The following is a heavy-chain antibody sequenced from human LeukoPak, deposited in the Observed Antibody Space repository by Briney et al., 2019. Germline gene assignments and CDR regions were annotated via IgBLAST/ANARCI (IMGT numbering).Heavy chain of an antibody. CDR3: GSRGYRGYES. CDR1: GFTLSDYY. Sequence: GGSLRLSCAASGFTLSDYYMSWIRQAPGKGLEWVSYISSSASTIYYADSVKGRFTISRDNAKNSLYLQMNSLRAEDTAVYYCGSRGYRGYESWGQGTLVTVSS. J-gene: IGHJ4*02. CDR2: ISSSASTI. V-gene: IGHV3-11*01. D-gene: IGHD5-12*01.